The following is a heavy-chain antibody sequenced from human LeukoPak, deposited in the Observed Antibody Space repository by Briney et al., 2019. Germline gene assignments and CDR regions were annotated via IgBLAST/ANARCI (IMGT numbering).Heavy chain of an antibody. D-gene: IGHD5-12*01. J-gene: IGHJ4*02. CDR1: GFTVSSNY. CDR3: ARDYGYSGYLRY. V-gene: IGHV3-66*01. Sequence: PGGSLRLSCAASGFTVSSNYMNWVRQAPGKGLEWVSVIYSGGSTDYADSVKGRFTISRDNSKNTLSLQMNSLRAEDTAVYYCARDYGYSGYLRYWGQGTLVTVSS. CDR2: IYSGGST.